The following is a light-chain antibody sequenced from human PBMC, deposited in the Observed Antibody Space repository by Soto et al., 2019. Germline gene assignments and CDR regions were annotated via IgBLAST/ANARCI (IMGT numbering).Light chain of an antibody. J-gene: IGKJ3*01. CDR3: QYCDYLPL. CDR2: GAS. V-gene: IGKV1-33*01. CDR1: HDISNY. Sequence: DIPMTPSPSSLSASVGDRVTITCQASHDISNYLNWYQHNPGKAPKLLIYGASNLETGVPSRFSGSGSGTDFTFTISSLQPEDIATYYCQYCDYLPLFGPGTTVDLK.